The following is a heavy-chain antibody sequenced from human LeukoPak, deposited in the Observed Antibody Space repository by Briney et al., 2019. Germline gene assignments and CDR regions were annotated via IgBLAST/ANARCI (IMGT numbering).Heavy chain of an antibody. CDR2: IYSGGST. Sequence: PGGSLRLSCAASGFTVSSNYMSWVRQAPGKGLEWVSVIYSGGSTYYADSVKGRFTISRDNSKNTLYLQMNSLRAEDTAVYYCASTETFQGYYSDSSGYYRIGAFDIWGQGTMVTVSS. J-gene: IGHJ3*02. V-gene: IGHV3-66*02. CDR1: GFTVSSNY. D-gene: IGHD3-22*01. CDR3: ASTETFQGYYSDSSGYYRIGAFDI.